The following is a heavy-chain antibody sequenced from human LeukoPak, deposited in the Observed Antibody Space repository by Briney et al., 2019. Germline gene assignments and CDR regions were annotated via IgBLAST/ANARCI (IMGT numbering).Heavy chain of an antibody. Sequence: SETLSLTCAVSGGSFSGYYWTWIRQPPGKGLQWIGEINHSGSTNYNPSLKSRVTISLDTSKNQFSLKLSSVTAADTAVYYCARGHYDFWSGYYDYWGQGTLVTVSS. D-gene: IGHD3-3*01. CDR2: INHSGST. CDR1: GGSFSGYY. V-gene: IGHV4-34*01. J-gene: IGHJ4*02. CDR3: ARGHYDFWSGYYDY.